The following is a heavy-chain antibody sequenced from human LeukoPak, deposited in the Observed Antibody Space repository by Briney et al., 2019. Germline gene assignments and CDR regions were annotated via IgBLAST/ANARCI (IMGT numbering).Heavy chain of an antibody. J-gene: IGHJ4*02. Sequence: SETLTLTCAVSGVSISSYDWNWIRQHPGKGLEWIGYIYYSGTTYYNPSLKSRVTISVDTSKNQFSLKLSSVTAADTAVYYCARACSYSSQNAYWGQGTLVTVSS. V-gene: IGHV4-31*11. CDR2: IYYSGTT. CDR3: ARACSYSSQNAY. D-gene: IGHD6-13*01. CDR1: GVSISSYD.